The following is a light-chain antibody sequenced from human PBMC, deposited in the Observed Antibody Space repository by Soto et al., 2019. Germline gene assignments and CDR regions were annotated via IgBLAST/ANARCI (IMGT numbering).Light chain of an antibody. V-gene: IGLV1-40*01. CDR1: SSNIGAGYD. Sequence: QSVLTQPPSVSGAPGQRVTISCTGSSSNIGAGYDVHWYQQLPGTAPKVLIHGNSNRPSGVPDRFSGSKSGTSASLAITGLQAEDEADYYCQSFDSSLRDYVFGDGPKLTVL. CDR2: GNS. CDR3: QSFDSSLRDYV. J-gene: IGLJ1*01.